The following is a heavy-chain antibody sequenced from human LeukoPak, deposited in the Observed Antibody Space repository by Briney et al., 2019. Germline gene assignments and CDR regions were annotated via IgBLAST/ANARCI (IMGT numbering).Heavy chain of an antibody. CDR3: AGATGAFDY. Sequence: PSETLSLTCTVSGGSISSGSYYWSWIRQPAGKGLEWIGRIYTSGSTNYNPSLKSRVTISVDTSKIQFSLKLSSVTAADTAVYYCAGATGAFDYWGQGTLVTVSS. D-gene: IGHD4/OR15-4a*01. CDR2: IYTSGST. V-gene: IGHV4-61*02. J-gene: IGHJ4*02. CDR1: GGSISSGSYY.